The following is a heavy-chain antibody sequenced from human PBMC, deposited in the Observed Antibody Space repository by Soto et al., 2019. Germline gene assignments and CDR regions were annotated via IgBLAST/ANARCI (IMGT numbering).Heavy chain of an antibody. CDR2: IEYSGRT. D-gene: IGHD3-22*01. Sequence: SETLSLTCIVSGGSISSPSYYWGWIRQPPGKGLEWIGSIEYSGRTYYNPSLESRVTISVDTSKTHFSLRLNSVTAADTAVYYCAKIPAITYYYDASGYYEILRPFWGQGTLVTVSS. J-gene: IGHJ4*02. CDR1: GGSISSPSYY. CDR3: AKIPAITYYYDASGYYEILRPF. V-gene: IGHV4-39*01.